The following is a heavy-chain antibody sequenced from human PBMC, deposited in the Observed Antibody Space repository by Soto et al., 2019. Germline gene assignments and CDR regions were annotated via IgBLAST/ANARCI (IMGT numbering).Heavy chain of an antibody. CDR1: GFTVSNNY. J-gene: IGHJ4*02. CDR3: APRPGGGGY. D-gene: IGHD3-10*01. V-gene: IGHV3-53*01. CDR2: IYSGGYT. Sequence: EVQLVESGGGLIQPGGSLRLSCAVSGFTVSNNYMSWVRQAPGKGLEGVSVIYSGGYTAYGDSVKGRFTISRDNSKNTIYPQRKRWRPHDPAVFYWAPRPGGGGYWGQGTLVTVSS.